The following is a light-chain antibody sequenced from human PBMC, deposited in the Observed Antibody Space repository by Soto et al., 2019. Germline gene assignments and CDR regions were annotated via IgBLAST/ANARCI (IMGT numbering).Light chain of an antibody. Sequence: QSVLTQPASVSGSPGQSITISCTGTSSDVGGYNYVSWYQQHPGKAPKLMIYEVSHRPSGVSNRFSGSKSGNTASLTISGRQAEDEADYYCSSYTSSSTLVFGGGTQLTVL. CDR3: SSYTSSSTLV. CDR1: SSDVGGYNY. J-gene: IGLJ2*01. CDR2: EVS. V-gene: IGLV2-14*01.